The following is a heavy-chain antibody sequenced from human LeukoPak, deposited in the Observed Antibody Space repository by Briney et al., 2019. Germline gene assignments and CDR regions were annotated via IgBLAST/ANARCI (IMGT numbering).Heavy chain of an antibody. CDR2: IYTSGST. D-gene: IGHD2-15*01. CDR1: GGSISSGSYY. Sequence: SETLSLTCTVSGGSISSGSYYWSWIRQPAGKGLEWIGRIYTSGSTNYNPSLKSRVTISVDTSKNQFSLRLSSVTAADTAVYYCARTPGGYWGQGTLVTVSS. V-gene: IGHV4-61*02. CDR3: ARTPGGY. J-gene: IGHJ4*02.